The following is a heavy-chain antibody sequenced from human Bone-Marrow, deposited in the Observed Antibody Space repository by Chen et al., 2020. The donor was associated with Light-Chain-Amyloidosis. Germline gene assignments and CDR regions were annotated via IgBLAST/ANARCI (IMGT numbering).Heavy chain of an antibody. V-gene: IGHV3-48*03. Sequence: EVQLVESGGGLVQPGGSLRLSCVASGFSFSNYEMNWVRQAPGQGLEWVSYISTTGTTIYYADLARGRLTIARDNAKNSLYLQMDGLRAEDTAVYYCARDRWVARHFPGAVDIWAKGQWSPSLQ. D-gene: IGHD2-15*01. CDR3: ARDRWVARHFPGAVDI. CDR2: ISTTGTTI. J-gene: IGHJ3*02. CDR1: GFSFSNYE.